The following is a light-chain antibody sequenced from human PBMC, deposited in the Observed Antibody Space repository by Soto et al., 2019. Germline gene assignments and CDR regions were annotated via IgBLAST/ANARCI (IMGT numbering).Light chain of an antibody. Sequence: EIVLTQSPGTLSLSPGERATLSCRASQSVSSTYLIWYQQKPGQAPRLLIYAASARATGIPARFSGSGSGTELTLTISSLQHEDFAVYYCQQYNNWTRTFGQGTKVDIK. CDR1: QSVSSTY. CDR2: AAS. CDR3: QQYNNWTRT. J-gene: IGKJ1*01. V-gene: IGKV3-15*01.